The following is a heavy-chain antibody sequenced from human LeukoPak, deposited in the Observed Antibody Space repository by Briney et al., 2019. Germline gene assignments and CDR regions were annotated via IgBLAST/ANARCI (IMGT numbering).Heavy chain of an antibody. CDR2: ISGSGTA. CDR1: AGSINTYF. J-gene: IGHJ4*02. Sequence: SETLSLTCTVSAGSINTYFWTWVRQPAGKGLEWIGRISGSGTAYYNPSLESRVTISLDTADNQLFLRMTSVSAADTAVYYCARGTELTRTSGHYSFDYWGQGTLVSVSS. D-gene: IGHD1-7*01. CDR3: ARGTELTRTSGHYSFDY. V-gene: IGHV4-4*07.